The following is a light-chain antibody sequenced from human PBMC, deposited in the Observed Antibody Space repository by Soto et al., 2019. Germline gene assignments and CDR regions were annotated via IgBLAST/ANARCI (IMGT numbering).Light chain of an antibody. Sequence: EIVLTQSPGTLSLSPGERATLSCRASQSVSSSYLDWYQQKPGQAPRLLIYGASNRATGIPDRFSASGAWKDFTLTISRLEPEDLAEYYCQQYGSAPPYTFGQGTMMENK. CDR3: QQYGSAPPYT. J-gene: IGKJ2*01. V-gene: IGKV3-20*01. CDR2: GAS. CDR1: QSVSSSY.